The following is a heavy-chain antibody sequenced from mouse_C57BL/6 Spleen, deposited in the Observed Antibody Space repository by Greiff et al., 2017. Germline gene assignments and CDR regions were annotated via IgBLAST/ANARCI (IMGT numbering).Heavy chain of an antibody. V-gene: IGHV1-50*01. D-gene: IGHD1-1*01. CDR1: GYTFTSYW. CDR3: ARPLRRYYFDY. J-gene: IGHJ2*01. CDR2: IDPSDSYT. Sequence: QVQLQQPGAELVKPGASVKLSCKASGYTFTSYWMQWVKQRPGQGLEWIGEIDPSDSYTNYNQKFKGKATLTVDTSSSTAYMQLSSLTSEDSAVYYCARPLRRYYFDYWGQGTTLTVSS.